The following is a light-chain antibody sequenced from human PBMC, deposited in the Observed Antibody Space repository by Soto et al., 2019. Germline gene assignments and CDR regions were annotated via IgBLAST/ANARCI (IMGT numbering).Light chain of an antibody. V-gene: IGKV3-15*01. CDR2: HAS. J-gene: IGKJ1*01. Sequence: EIVMTQSTSTLSVSPWERSTLSFMASQSASSNFAWHQQKPGQAPRLLIYHASARATGIPARFSGSGSGTEFTLTISGLQSEDFAVYYCQQYNNWPPWTFGQGTKVDIK. CDR3: QQYNNWPPWT. CDR1: QSASSN.